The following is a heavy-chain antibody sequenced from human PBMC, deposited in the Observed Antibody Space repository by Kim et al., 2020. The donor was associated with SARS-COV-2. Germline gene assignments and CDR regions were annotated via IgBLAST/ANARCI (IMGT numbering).Heavy chain of an antibody. D-gene: IGHD3-3*01. CDR2: INTGNGNT. J-gene: IGHJ5*02. CDR1: GYTFTTYT. V-gene: IGHV1-3*04. CDR3: AREFRSGYYNMVNWFDP. Sequence: ASVKVSCKASGYTFTTYTIHWVRQAPGQRLEWMGWINTGNGNTEYSQKFQGRVTITRDTSASTAYMELSSLTSEDTAVYYCAREFRSGYYNMVNWFDPWGRGTLVTVSS.